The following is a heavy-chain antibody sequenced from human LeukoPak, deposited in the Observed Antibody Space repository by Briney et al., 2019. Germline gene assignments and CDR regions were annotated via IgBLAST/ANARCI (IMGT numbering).Heavy chain of an antibody. Sequence: SETLSLTCTVSGGSISSYYWSWIRQPPGKGLEWIGYIYYSGSTYYNPSLKSRVTMSVDTSKNQFSLNLSSVTAADTAVYYCARLTFPQGGYWGQGTLDTVSS. J-gene: IGHJ4*02. D-gene: IGHD2/OR15-2a*01. CDR2: IYYSGST. CDR3: ARLTFPQGGY. V-gene: IGHV4-59*04. CDR1: GGSISSYY.